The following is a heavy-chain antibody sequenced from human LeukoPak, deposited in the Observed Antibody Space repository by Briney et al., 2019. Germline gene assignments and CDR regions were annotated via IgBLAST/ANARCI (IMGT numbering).Heavy chain of an antibody. D-gene: IGHD3-3*01. J-gene: IGHJ6*02. Sequence: GGSLRLSCAASGFPFSSYAMSWVRQAPGKGLEWVSAISGSGGSTYYADSVKGRFTISRDNSKNTLYLQMNSLRAEDTAVYFCAKWRRDSYYYGMDVWGQGTTVTVSS. CDR1: GFPFSSYA. CDR3: AKWRRDSYYYGMDV. V-gene: IGHV3-23*01. CDR2: ISGSGGST.